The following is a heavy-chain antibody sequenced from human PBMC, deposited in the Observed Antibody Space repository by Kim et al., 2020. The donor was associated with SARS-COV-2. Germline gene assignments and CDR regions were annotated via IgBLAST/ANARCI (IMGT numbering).Heavy chain of an antibody. CDR3: ARGRLTVVTPGYYFDY. CDR1: GFTFSSYE. V-gene: IGHV3-48*03. J-gene: IGHJ4*02. D-gene: IGHD2-21*02. Sequence: GGSLRLSCAASGFTFSSYEMNWVRQAPGKGLEWVSYISSSGSTIYYADSVKGRFTISRDNAKNSLYLQMNSLRAEDTAVYDCARGRLTVVTPGYYFDYWGQGTLVTVSS. CDR2: ISSSGSTI.